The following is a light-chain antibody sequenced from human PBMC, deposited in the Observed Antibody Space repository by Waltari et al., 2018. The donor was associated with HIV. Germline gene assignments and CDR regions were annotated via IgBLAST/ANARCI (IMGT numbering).Light chain of an antibody. CDR2: WQY. V-gene: IGLV1-47*01. J-gene: IGLJ3*02. Sequence: QSVLTQPPSASGTPGQRVTISCSGRSSNIGDNYVYWYQQHPGTAPKLLCDWQYQRPSGGPDRFAGSKSGTAASLTISGLRSEDEGDLYCASWDDSLRNWVFGGGTKLTVL. CDR1: SSNIGDNY. CDR3: ASWDDSLRNWV.